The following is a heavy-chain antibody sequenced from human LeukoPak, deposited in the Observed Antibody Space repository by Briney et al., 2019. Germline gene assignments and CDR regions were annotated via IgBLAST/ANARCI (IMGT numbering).Heavy chain of an antibody. Sequence: GGSLRLSCAASGFTFSSYSMNWVRQAPGKGLEWVSSISSSSSYIYYADSVKGRFTISRDNAKNSLYLQMNSLRAEDTAVYYCARDGSYGEEAPDYWGQGTPVTVSS. D-gene: IGHD3-10*01. CDR1: GFTFSSYS. CDR2: ISSSSSYI. CDR3: ARDGSYGEEAPDY. J-gene: IGHJ4*02. V-gene: IGHV3-21*01.